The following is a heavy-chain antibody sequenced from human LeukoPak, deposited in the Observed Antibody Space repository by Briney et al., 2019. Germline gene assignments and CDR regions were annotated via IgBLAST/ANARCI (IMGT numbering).Heavy chain of an antibody. Sequence: ASMKVSCKASGYTFTGYYMHWVRQAPGQGLEWMGWINPNSGGTNYAQKFQGRVTMTRDTSISTAYMELRSLRSDDTAVYYCARDATSGSFGRALNYWGQGTLVTVSS. J-gene: IGHJ4*02. CDR3: ARDATSGSFGRALNY. D-gene: IGHD1-26*01. V-gene: IGHV1-2*02. CDR1: GYTFTGYY. CDR2: INPNSGGT.